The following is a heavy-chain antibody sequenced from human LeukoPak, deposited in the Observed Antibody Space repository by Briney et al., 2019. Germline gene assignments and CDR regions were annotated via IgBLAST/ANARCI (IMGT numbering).Heavy chain of an antibody. Sequence: PGGSLRLSCAASGFTFNSYAMSWVRQAPGKGLEWVSALSGSGDRTFYVDSVKGRFTVSRDNSKNTLYLQMDSLRVDDTALYYCARGGTNYYYMDVWGNGTTVTVS. CDR2: LSGSGDRT. CDR1: GFTFNSYA. J-gene: IGHJ6*03. CDR3: ARGGTNYYYMDV. V-gene: IGHV3-23*01.